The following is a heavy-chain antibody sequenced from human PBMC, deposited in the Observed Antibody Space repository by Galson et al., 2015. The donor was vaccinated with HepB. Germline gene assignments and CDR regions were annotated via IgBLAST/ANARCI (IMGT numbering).Heavy chain of an antibody. D-gene: IGHD6-13*01. CDR3: SRHASNKYGISPTGTSNYYGVDV. CDR1: GYTLTELS. CDR2: ISYDGSNK. Sequence: SCKVSGYTLTELSMHWVCQAPGKGLEWVAVISYDGSNKYYADSVKGRFTVSRDNAKNSLYLQMNSLRGEDSAVYYCSRHASNKYGISPTGTSNYYGVDVWGQGTTVSVSS. J-gene: IGHJ6*02. V-gene: IGHV3-30-3*01.